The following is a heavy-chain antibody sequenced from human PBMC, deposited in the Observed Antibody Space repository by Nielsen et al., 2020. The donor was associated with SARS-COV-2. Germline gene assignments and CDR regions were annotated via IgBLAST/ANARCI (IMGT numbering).Heavy chain of an antibody. J-gene: IGHJ4*02. CDR3: AKDPRKFDY. CDR1: GFTFSSYS. Sequence: GGSLRLSCAASGFTFSSYSMNWVRQAPGKGLEWVSSISSSSSYIYYADSVKGRLTISRDNAKNSLYLQMNSLRAEDTAVYYCAKDPRKFDYWGQGTLVTVSS. CDR2: ISSSSSYI. V-gene: IGHV3-21*01.